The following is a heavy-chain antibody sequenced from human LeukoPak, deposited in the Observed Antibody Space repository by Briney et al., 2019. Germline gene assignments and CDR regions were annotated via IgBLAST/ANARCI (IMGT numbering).Heavy chain of an antibody. Sequence: GGSLRLSCAASGFTFSSYWMSWVRQAPGKGLEWVANINQDGSETYYVDSVKGRFTISRDNAKNSLYLQMNSLRAEDTAVYYCASSVTTTGFDYWGQGTPVTVSS. V-gene: IGHV3-7*01. D-gene: IGHD4-17*01. CDR3: ASSVTTTGFDY. J-gene: IGHJ4*02. CDR2: INQDGSET. CDR1: GFTFSSYW.